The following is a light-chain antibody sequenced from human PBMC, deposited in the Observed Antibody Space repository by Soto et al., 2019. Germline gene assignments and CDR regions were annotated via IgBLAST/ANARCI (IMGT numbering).Light chain of an antibody. CDR1: QSVGSF. V-gene: IGKV3-11*01. J-gene: IGKJ3*01. Sequence: EIVLTPSPATLSLSPGERATLSCRASQSVGSFLAWYQQKSGQTPRLLIYDASKRAPGITARFSGSGSGTDLTLTISSLEHEDFAVDYCQHRSNWLGTFGPGTKVDIK. CDR3: QHRSNWLGT. CDR2: DAS.